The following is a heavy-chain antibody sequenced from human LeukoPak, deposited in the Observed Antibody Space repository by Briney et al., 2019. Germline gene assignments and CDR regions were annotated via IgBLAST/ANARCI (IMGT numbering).Heavy chain of an antibody. V-gene: IGHV1-18*01. CDR1: GYTFTSYG. CDR2: ISAYNGNT. D-gene: IGHD3-3*01. J-gene: IGHJ5*02. Sequence: GASVKVSCKASGYTFTSYGISWVRQAPGQGLEWMGWISAYNGNTNYAQKLQGRVTMTTDTSTSTAYMELRSLRSDDTAVYYCARDRDTIFGVVIIGSPNWFDPWGQGTLVTVSS. CDR3: ARDRDTIFGVVIIGSPNWFDP.